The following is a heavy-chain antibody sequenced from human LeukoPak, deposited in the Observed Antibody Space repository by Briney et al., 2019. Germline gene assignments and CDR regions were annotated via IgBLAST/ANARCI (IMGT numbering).Heavy chain of an antibody. D-gene: IGHD3-10*01. CDR1: GFTFSSYG. CDR2: ISYDGSNK. CDR3: AKYGSEGIDY. J-gene: IGHJ4*02. Sequence: PGGSLRLSCAASGFTFSSYGMHWVRQAPGKGLEWVAVISYDGSNKYYADSVKGRFTISRDNSKNTLYLQMNSLRAEDTAVYYCAKYGSEGIDYWGQGTLVTVSS. V-gene: IGHV3-30*18.